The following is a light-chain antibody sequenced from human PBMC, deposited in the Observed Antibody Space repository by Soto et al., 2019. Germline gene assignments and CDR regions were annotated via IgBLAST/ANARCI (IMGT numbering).Light chain of an antibody. CDR2: GAS. V-gene: IGKV3-20*01. CDR3: QQYGSSQYT. Sequence: EIVLTQPPGTLSLSPGERASPSFRGGQSVYNKHLAWDPQKPGQAPRILIYGASRRATGIPDRVSGSGSWTYFTHTISRLEPEDFAVYYCQQYGSSQYTFGQGTKLEIK. J-gene: IGKJ2*01. CDR1: QSVYNKH.